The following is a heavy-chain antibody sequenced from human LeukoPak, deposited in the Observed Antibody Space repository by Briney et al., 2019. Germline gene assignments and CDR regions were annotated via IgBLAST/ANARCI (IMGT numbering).Heavy chain of an antibody. J-gene: IGHJ4*02. CDR3: ARAYDYVWGSYRGANFDY. D-gene: IGHD3-16*02. CDR1: GYTFTSYG. Sequence: ASVKVSCKASGYTFTSYGISWVRQAPGQGLEWMGWISAYNGNTNYAQKLQGGVTMTTDTSTSTAYMELRSLRSDDTAVYYCARAYDYVWGSYRGANFDYWGQGTLVTVSS. CDR2: ISAYNGNT. V-gene: IGHV1-18*01.